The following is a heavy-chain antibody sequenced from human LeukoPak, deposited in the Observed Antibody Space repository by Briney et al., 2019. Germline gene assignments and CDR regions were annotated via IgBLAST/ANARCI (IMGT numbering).Heavy chain of an antibody. CDR3: AKDIQYPDRDDP. J-gene: IGHJ5*02. CDR1: GFTFSSYA. Sequence: GGSLRLSCAASGFTFSSYATSWVRQAPGKGLEWVSGISGSGSTTYYADSLKGRFTISRDNSKDTLYLQMNSLRAEDTAVYYCAKDIQYPDRDDPWGQGTLVTVSS. D-gene: IGHD2-2*02. CDR2: ISGSGSTT. V-gene: IGHV3-23*01.